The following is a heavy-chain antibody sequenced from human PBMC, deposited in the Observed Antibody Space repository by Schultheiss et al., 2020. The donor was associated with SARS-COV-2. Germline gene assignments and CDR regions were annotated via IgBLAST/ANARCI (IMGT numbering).Heavy chain of an antibody. Sequence: ASVKVSCKASGYTFTGYYMHWVRQAPGQGLEWMGRINPNSGATSSAQRFQGRVTMTTDTSISTVYMELTRLTSDDTALYYCARESASTVTSNFDNWGQGTLVTVSS. CDR3: ARESASTVTSNFDN. CDR2: INPNSGAT. CDR1: GYTFTGYY. V-gene: IGHV1-2*06. J-gene: IGHJ4*02. D-gene: IGHD4-11*01.